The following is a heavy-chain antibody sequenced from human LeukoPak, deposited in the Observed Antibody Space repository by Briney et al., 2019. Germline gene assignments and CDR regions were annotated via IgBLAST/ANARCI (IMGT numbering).Heavy chain of an antibody. D-gene: IGHD3-3*01. V-gene: IGHV4-59*01. CDR3: TRALGVVIHGGMDV. J-gene: IGHJ6*02. Sequence: SETPSLTCTVSGGSLCSLLCSWIRPPPRQGLEWSGHIYYTGSTNYNPSLKRRVTISLGTSKNQFSLKLSSVTAADPAVYYCTRALGVVIHGGMDVWSQGTTVTVSS. CDR2: IYYTGST. CDR1: GGSLCSLL.